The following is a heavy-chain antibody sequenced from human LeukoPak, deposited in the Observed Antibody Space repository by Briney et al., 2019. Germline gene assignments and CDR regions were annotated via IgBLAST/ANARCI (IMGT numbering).Heavy chain of an antibody. V-gene: IGHV3-15*01. D-gene: IGHD2-2*01. CDR2: IKSKTDDGTT. CDR1: GFTFSNAW. CDR3: ITGSSSCYGCFDY. J-gene: IGHJ4*02. Sequence: SGGSLRLSCAASGFTFSNAWMSWVRQAPGKGLEWVDRIKSKTDDGTTDYAAPVKGRFTISRDDSKNTLYLQMNSLKTEDTAVYYCITGSSSCYGCFDYWGQGTLVTVSS.